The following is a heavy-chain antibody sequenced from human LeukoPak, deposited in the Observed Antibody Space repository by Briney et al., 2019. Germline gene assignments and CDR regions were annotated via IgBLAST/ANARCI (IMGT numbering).Heavy chain of an antibody. CDR3: ARGICGGDCYCDY. D-gene: IGHD2-21*02. J-gene: IGHJ4*02. V-gene: IGHV1-46*01. CDR1: GYTFTSYY. CDR2: INPSDGST. Sequence: ASVTVSCKASGYTFTSYYMHWVRQAPGQGLEWMGIINPSDGSTDYAQKFQGRVTMTRDMSTSTVHMELSSLRSEDTAVYYCARGICGGDCYCDYWGQGTLVTVSS.